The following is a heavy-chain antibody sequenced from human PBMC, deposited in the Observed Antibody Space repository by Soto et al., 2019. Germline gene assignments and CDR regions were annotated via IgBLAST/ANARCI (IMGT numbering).Heavy chain of an antibody. Sequence: SETLSLTCSVSGDSISTVDYFWAWIRQPPGQALEYIGYIYKSATTYYNPSFESRVAISLDTSKSHFSLSVTSVTAADTAVYFCARGRYCLTGRCFPNWFDSWGQGTLVTVSS. CDR3: ARGRYCLTGRCFPNWFDS. V-gene: IGHV4-30-4*01. CDR1: GDSISTVDYF. D-gene: IGHD2-15*01. J-gene: IGHJ5*01. CDR2: IYKSATT.